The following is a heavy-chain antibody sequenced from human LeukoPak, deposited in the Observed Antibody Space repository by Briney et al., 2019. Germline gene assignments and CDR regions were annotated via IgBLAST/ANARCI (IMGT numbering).Heavy chain of an antibody. J-gene: IGHJ4*02. CDR3: TREIGDYDSSGYYPSPDY. V-gene: IGHV3-49*04. D-gene: IGHD3-22*01. CDR2: IRSKAYGGTT. CDR1: GFTFGDYA. Sequence: GGSLRLSCTASGFTFGDYAMSWVRQAPGKGLEWVSFIRSKAYGGTTEYAASVKGRFTISRDDSKSIAYLQMNSLKTEDTAVYYCTREIGDYDSSGYYPSPDYWGQGTLVTVSS.